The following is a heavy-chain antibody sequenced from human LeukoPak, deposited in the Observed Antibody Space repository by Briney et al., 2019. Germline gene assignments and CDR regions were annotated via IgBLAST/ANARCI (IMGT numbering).Heavy chain of an antibody. D-gene: IGHD1-26*01. CDR1: GFPFINAW. V-gene: IGHV3-15*01. CDR2: IKGKTDGGTT. CDR3: TTHYPDSGSYNY. J-gene: IGHJ4*02. Sequence: GGSLRLSCAASGFPFINAWVTGVRQAPGEGLEWVALIKGKTDGGTTDYAAPVRGRFIISRDDSKNTLYLQMDSLQTEETAVYYCTTHYPDSGSYNYWGQGTLVTVSS.